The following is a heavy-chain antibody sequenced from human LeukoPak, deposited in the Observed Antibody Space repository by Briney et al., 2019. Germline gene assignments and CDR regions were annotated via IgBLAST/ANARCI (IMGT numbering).Heavy chain of an antibody. CDR3: ARDPPSSPYYYDSSGYYFMDY. J-gene: IGHJ4*02. Sequence: ASVKVSCKASGYTFTGYYMHWVRQAPGQGLEWMGWINPNSGGTNYAQKFQGRVTMTRDTSTSTAYMELRSLRSDDTAVYYCARDPPSSPYYYDSSGYYFMDYWGQGTLVTVSS. CDR2: INPNSGGT. D-gene: IGHD3-22*01. CDR1: GYTFTGYY. V-gene: IGHV1-2*02.